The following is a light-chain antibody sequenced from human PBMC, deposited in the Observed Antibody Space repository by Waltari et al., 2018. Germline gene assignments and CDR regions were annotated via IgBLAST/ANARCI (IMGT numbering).Light chain of an antibody. J-gene: IGLJ3*02. V-gene: IGLV3-1*01. CDR2: QDI. CDR1: KLGDKY. Sequence: SYELTQPPSVSVSPGQTASITCSGDKLGDKYTCWYQQKPGQSPVLVIFQDIKRPSGIPERFSGSNAGNTATLTISGTQPMDEADYYCQAWDSSTVVLGGGTKLTVL. CDR3: QAWDSSTVV.